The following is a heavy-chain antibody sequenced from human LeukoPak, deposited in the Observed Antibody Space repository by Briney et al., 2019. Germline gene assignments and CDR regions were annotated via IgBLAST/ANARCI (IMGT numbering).Heavy chain of an antibody. D-gene: IGHD1-1*01. V-gene: IGHV3-7*01. CDR3: ATVSEY. J-gene: IGHJ4*02. Sequence: GGSLRLSCAGSGFPFSNYWMAWVRQAPGKGLEWVANMKEDGGEINYVDSVKGRFTISRDNAKNTVYLQMNGLRAEDTTVYYCATVSEYWGQGTLVTVSS. CDR2: MKEDGGEI. CDR1: GFPFSNYW.